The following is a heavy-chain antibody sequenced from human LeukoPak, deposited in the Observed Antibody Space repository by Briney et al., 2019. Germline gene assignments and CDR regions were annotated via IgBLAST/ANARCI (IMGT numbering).Heavy chain of an antibody. Sequence: SGKVSCKASGNTFTTYYMHWVRQAPGQGLEWMGVIDPSGGSATYAQKFQGRVTMTRDTSTRTVYMELNSLRSEDTAVYYCARRVYCSSACCYHYPYYMDVWGKGTTVTVSS. CDR1: GNTFTTYY. D-gene: IGHD2-2*01. V-gene: IGHV1-46*03. CDR2: IDPSGGSA. CDR3: ARRVYCSSACCYHYPYYMDV. J-gene: IGHJ6*03.